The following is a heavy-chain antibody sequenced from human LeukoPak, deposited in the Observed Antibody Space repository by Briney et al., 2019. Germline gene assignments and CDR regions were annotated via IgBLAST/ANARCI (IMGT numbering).Heavy chain of an antibody. J-gene: IGHJ4*02. Sequence: ASVKVSCKASGYTLTSYGISWVRQAPGQGREWMGWIRAYYGNTNYAQKLQGRVSMTTDTSTSPDYMALRSLRPDDTAVYYCARDGPRFHIVVVPAVDYWGQGTLVTVSS. D-gene: IGHD2-2*01. CDR1: GYTLTSYG. CDR3: ARDGPRFHIVVVPAVDY. CDR2: IRAYYGNT. V-gene: IGHV1-18*01.